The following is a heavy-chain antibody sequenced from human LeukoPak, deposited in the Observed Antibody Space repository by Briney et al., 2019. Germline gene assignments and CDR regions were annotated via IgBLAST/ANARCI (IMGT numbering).Heavy chain of an antibody. J-gene: IGHJ4*02. CDR2: ISGSGTTT. CDR3: AKPLSAASGTDFHY. D-gene: IGHD6-13*01. Sequence: RGSLRLSCAASGFTFSSYAMSWVRQAPGKGLDWVPAISGSGTTTYYADSVKGRFTISRDISKNTLYLQMNSLRAEDTAVYYCAKPLSAASGTDFHYWGQGTLVTVSS. CDR1: GFTFSSYA. V-gene: IGHV3-23*01.